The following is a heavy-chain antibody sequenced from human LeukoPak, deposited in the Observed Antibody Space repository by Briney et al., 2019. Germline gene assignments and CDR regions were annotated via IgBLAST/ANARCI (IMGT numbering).Heavy chain of an antibody. Sequence: KLSCEASGYTFIGYYIHWVRQMPGQGLEWMGIIYPGDSDTRYSPPFQGQVTISSDKSISTAYLLWSSLMASDTAMYYCARQIPYCSGVSCYPADAFYIWGEGTMVTVSS. D-gene: IGHD2-15*01. J-gene: IGHJ3*02. CDR3: ARQIPYCSGVSCYPADAFYI. CDR2: IYPGDSDT. V-gene: IGHV5-51*01. CDR1: GYTFIGYY.